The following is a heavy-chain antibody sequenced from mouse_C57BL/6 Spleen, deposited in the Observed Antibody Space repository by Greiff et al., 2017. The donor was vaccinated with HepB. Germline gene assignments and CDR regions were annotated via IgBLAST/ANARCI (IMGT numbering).Heavy chain of an antibody. V-gene: IGHV5-4*03. D-gene: IGHD3-2*02. J-gene: IGHJ2*01. CDR1: GFTFSSYA. CDR2: ISDGGSYT. CDR3: ARADSSGYVNYFDY. Sequence: EVKVVESGGGLVKPGGSLKLSCAASGFTFSSYAMSWVRQTPEKRLEWVATISDGGSYTYYPDNVKGRFTISRDNAKNNLYLQMSHLKSEDTAMYYCARADSSGYVNYFDYWGQGTTLTVSS.